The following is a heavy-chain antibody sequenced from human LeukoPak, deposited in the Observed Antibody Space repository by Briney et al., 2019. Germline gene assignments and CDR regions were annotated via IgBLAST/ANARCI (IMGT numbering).Heavy chain of an antibody. CDR3: ARDPVDRGAFDI. CDR1: GFTVSNNY. D-gene: IGHD5-12*01. J-gene: IGHJ3*02. V-gene: IGHV3-66*01. CDR2: IYSGGST. Sequence: GGSLRLSCAAPGFTVSNNYMSWVRQAPGKGLEWVSVIYSGGSTYYADSVKGRFSISRDNSKNTLYLQMNSLRAEDTAVYYCARDPVDRGAFDIWGQGTMVTVSS.